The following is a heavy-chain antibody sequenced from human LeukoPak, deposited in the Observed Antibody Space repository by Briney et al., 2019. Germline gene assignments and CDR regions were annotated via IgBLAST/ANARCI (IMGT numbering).Heavy chain of an antibody. CDR3: AKDSGGYYPYYFDY. CDR2: ISGSGGST. J-gene: IGHJ4*02. CDR1: GFTLCSYA. D-gene: IGHD3-10*01. Sequence: GGSLRLSCAASGFTLCSYAMSWVRQAPGKGLEWVSAISGSGGSTYYADSVKGRFTISRDNSKNTLYLQMNSLRAEDTAVYYCAKDSGGYYPYYFDYWGQGTLVTVSS. V-gene: IGHV3-23*01.